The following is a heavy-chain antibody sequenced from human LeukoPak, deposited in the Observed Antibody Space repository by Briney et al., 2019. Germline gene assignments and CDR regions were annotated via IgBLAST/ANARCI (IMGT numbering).Heavy chain of an antibody. D-gene: IGHD6-19*01. J-gene: IGHJ4*02. CDR3: ARGWSIAVAGTGGYYFDY. V-gene: IGHV4-34*01. CDR2: INHSGST. Sequence: SETLSLTCAVCGGSFSGYYWSWIRQPPGKGLEWIGEINHSGSTNYNPSLKSRVTISVDTSKNQFSLKLSSVTAADTAVYYCARGWSIAVAGTGGYYFDYWGQGTLVTVSS. CDR1: GGSFSGYY.